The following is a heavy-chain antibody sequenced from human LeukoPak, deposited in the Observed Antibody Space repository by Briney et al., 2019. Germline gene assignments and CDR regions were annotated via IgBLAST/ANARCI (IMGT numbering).Heavy chain of an antibody. Sequence: GESLRLSCAASGFTFSSYAMSWVRQAPGKGLEWVSAISGSGGSTYYADSVKGRFTISRDNSKNTLYLQMNSLRAEDTAVYYCAKPSGRGSSAYYYYYGMDVWGQGTTVTVSS. V-gene: IGHV3-23*01. CDR1: GFTFSSYA. D-gene: IGHD3-10*01. J-gene: IGHJ6*02. CDR2: ISGSGGST. CDR3: AKPSGRGSSAYYYYYGMDV.